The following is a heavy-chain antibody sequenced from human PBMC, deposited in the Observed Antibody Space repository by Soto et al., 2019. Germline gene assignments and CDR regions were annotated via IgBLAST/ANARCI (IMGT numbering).Heavy chain of an antibody. CDR1: GFSLNTSGVG. Sequence: SGPTLVKPTQTLTLTCTFSGFSLNTSGVGVGWIRQPPGKALEWLALIYWNGDKPYSPSLKSRLTITKDTSKNQVVLTMTNMAPVDTATYYCAHSRTGYCIGTNCIDAFDIWGQGTMVTVSS. V-gene: IGHV2-5*01. CDR2: IYWNGDK. CDR3: AHSRTGYCIGTNCIDAFDI. J-gene: IGHJ3*02. D-gene: IGHD2-2*01.